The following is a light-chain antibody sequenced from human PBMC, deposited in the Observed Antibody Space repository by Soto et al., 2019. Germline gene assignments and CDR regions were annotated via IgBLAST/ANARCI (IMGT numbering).Light chain of an antibody. J-gene: IGKJ2*01. CDR3: QQAHSFPYT. Sequence: DIQMTKAPSSVYASVGARVTITCRARQSISSWLAWYQHKPGKSPKLLIYAASSLQSGVPSRFSGSGSGTDVTLSSSSLQSEDFATYYCQQAHSFPYTCGQGTKVEIK. V-gene: IGKV1-12*01. CDR2: AAS. CDR1: QSISSW.